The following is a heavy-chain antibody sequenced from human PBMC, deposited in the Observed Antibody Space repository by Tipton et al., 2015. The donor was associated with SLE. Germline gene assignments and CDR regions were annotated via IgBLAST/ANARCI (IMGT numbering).Heavy chain of an antibody. D-gene: IGHD2-15*01. V-gene: IGHV4-4*02. Sequence: TLSLTCTVSGDSITSITRTNWWSWVRQPPGKGLEWIGEIFHSGCTNYRPSLKSRVIISVDKSKNQFSLKLTSVTAADTAVYYCARNTAYCSGADCYIDAFDILGQGTMVIVSS. CDR2: IFHSGCT. J-gene: IGHJ3*02. CDR1: GDSITSITRTNW. CDR3: ARNTAYCSGADCYIDAFDI.